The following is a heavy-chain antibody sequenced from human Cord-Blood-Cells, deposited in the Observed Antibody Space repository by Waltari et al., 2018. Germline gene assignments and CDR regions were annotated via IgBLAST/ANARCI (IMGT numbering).Heavy chain of an antibody. CDR1: GFTFSSYW. CDR2: INGDGSST. CDR3: ARSIAARPDYFDY. D-gene: IGHD6-6*01. V-gene: IGHV3-74*01. J-gene: IGHJ4*02. Sequence: EVQLVESGGGLVQPGGSLRLSCAASGFTFSSYWMHWVRQAPGKGLVWVSRINGDGSSTSYADSVKGRFTISRDNAKNTLYLQMNSLRAEDTAVYYCARSIAARPDYFDYWGQGTLVTVSS.